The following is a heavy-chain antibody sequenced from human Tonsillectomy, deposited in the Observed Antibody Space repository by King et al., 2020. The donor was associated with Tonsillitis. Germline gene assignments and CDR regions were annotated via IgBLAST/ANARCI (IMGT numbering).Heavy chain of an antibody. D-gene: IGHD1-1*01. V-gene: IGHV1-18*01. CDR2: ISADNGHT. CDR1: GYTFTTYN. J-gene: IGHJ3*02. Sequence: QLVQSGADVKKPGAPVKVSCKASGYTFTTYNITWVRQAPGQGLEWMGWISADNGHTEYAQKVQGRVTVTTDTLTSTAYMELRSLRSDDTAVYYCTTRVGTKGNGAFEIWGQGTMVIVSS. CDR3: TTRVGTKGNGAFEI.